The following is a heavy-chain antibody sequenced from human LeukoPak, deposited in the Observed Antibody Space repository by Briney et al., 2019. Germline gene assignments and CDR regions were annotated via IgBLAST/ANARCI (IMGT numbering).Heavy chain of an antibody. CDR1: EFIFSNYA. Sequence: PGRSLRLSCVASEFIFSNYAMHWVRQAPGKGLEWVAVISYDGSNKYYADSLEGRFTISRDNSKNTLYLQMDSLRPEDTAVYYCARELMYAFDMWGQGTMVTVSS. D-gene: IGHD2-8*01. J-gene: IGHJ3*02. CDR2: ISYDGSNK. V-gene: IGHV3-30*04. CDR3: ARELMYAFDM.